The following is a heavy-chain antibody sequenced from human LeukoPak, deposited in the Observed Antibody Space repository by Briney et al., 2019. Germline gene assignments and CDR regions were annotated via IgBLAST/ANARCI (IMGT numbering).Heavy chain of an antibody. CDR2: INPNSGGT. CDR3: AGGRYSYGYWVGFFDY. J-gene: IGHJ4*02. Sequence: AASVKVSCKASGYTFTGYYMHWVRQAPGQGLEWMGWINPNSGGTNYAQKFQGRVTMTRDTSISTAYMELSRLRSDDTAVYYCAGGRYSYGYWVGFFDYWGQGTLVTVSS. D-gene: IGHD5-18*01. CDR1: GYTFTGYY. V-gene: IGHV1-2*02.